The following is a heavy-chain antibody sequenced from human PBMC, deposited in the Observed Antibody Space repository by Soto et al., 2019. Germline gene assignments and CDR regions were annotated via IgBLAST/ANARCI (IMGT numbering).Heavy chain of an antibody. Sequence: PGGSLRLSCAASGFTFSSYWMSWVRQAPGKGLEWVANIKQDGSEKYYVDSVKGRFTISRENSKNTLSLHMDRLRVEDTAVYYCAKDRGGDCPDNSCYFGADYWGQGTPVTVSS. CDR2: IKQDGSEK. CDR1: GFTFSSYW. V-gene: IGHV3-7*01. J-gene: IGHJ4*02. D-gene: IGHD2-2*01. CDR3: AKDRGGDCPDNSCYFGADY.